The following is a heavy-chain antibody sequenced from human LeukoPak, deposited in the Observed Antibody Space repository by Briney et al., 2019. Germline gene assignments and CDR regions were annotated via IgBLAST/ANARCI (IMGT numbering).Heavy chain of an antibody. D-gene: IGHD6-13*01. CDR2: ISSSSYI. J-gene: IGHJ4*02. CDR1: GFTFSSYG. V-gene: IGHV3-21*01. Sequence: GGSLRLSCAASGFTFSSYGMHWVRQAPGKGLEWVSSISSSSYIYYADSVKGRFTISRDNAKNSLYLQMNSLRAEDTAVYYCARSSGIAAAGTPLYYFDYWGQGTLVTVSS. CDR3: ARSSGIAAAGTPLYYFDY.